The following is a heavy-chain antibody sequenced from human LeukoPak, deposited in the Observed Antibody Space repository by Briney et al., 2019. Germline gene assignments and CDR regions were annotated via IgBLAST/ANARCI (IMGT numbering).Heavy chain of an antibody. V-gene: IGHV4-34*01. CDR2: INHSGST. CDR3: ASRNPVPRGDFDY. D-gene: IGHD2-15*01. J-gene: IGHJ4*02. Sequence: SEPLSLTCAVYGGSFSGYYWSWIRQPPGKGLEWIGEINHSGSTNYNPSLKSRVTTSVDTSKNQFSLKLSSVTAADTAVYYCASRNPVPRGDFDYWGQGTLVTVSS. CDR1: GGSFSGYY.